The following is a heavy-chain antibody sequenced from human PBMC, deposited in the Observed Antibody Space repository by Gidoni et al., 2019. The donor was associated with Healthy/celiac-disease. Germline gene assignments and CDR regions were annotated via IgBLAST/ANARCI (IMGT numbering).Heavy chain of an antibody. CDR3: ARDLRRPTQHYYYYYMDV. D-gene: IGHD3-3*01. J-gene: IGHJ6*03. V-gene: IGHV1-18*01. Sequence: QVQLVQSGAEVKKPGASVKVSCKASGYTFTSYGISWVRQAPGQGLEWMGWISAYNGNTNYAQKLQGRVTMTTDTSTSTAYMELRSLRSDDTAVYYCARDLRRPTQHYYYYYMDVWGKGTTVTVSS. CDR1: GYTFTSYG. CDR2: ISAYNGNT.